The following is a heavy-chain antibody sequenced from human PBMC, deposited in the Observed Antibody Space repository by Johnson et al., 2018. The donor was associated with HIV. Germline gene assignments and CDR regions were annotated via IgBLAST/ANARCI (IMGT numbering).Heavy chain of an antibody. CDR3: AREEWLKDAFDI. CDR2: INSDGSST. Sequence: GGLVQPGGSLRLSCAASGFTFSSYWMHWVRQAPGKGLVWVSRINSDGSSTTYADSVKGRFTISRDNAKNTLYLQMNSLRAEDTDGYYCAREEWLKDAFDIWGQGTMVTVSS. J-gene: IGHJ3*02. D-gene: IGHD3-3*01. CDR1: GFTFSSYW. V-gene: IGHV3-74*01.